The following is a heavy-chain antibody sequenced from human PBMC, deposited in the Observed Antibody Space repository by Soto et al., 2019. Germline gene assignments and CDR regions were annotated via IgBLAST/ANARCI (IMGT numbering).Heavy chain of an antibody. CDR3: ARDRVPYVHFYYGMDV. CDR2: MSMDGNNK. J-gene: IGHJ6*02. CDR1: GFAFHNYS. D-gene: IGHD3-16*01. V-gene: IGHV3-30-3*01. Sequence: QVRLEESGGGVVQPGRSLRLSCAASGFAFHNYSMHWVRQAPGKGLEWVAIMSMDGNNKYYADSVKGRFTISRDNSKSMLFLQMSSLRPEDTAVYFCARDRVPYVHFYYGMDVWGQGTTVTVSS.